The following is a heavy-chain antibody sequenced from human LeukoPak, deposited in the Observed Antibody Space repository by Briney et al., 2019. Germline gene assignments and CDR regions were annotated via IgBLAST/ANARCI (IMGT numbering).Heavy chain of an antibody. D-gene: IGHD3-10*01. V-gene: IGHV4-31*03. CDR3: ARDAPYYYGSGSSGGHWFDP. J-gene: IGHJ5*02. CDR2: IYYSGST. CDR1: GGSISSGGYY. Sequence: SQTLSLTCTVSGGSISSGGYYWSWIRQHPGKGLEWIGYIYYSGSTYYNPSLKSRVTISVDTSKNQFSLKLSSVIAADTAVYYCARDAPYYYGSGSSGGHWFDPWGQGTLVTVSS.